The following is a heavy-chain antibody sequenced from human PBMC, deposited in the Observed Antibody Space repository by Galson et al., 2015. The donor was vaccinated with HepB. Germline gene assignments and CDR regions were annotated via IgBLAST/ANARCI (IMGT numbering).Heavy chain of an antibody. Sequence: SLRLSCAASGFTFSSYGMHWVRQAPGKGLEWVAVIWYDGSNKYYADSVKGRFTISRDNSKNTLYLQMNSLRAEDTAVYYCARGPQFDFWSGYRYLDYWGQGTLVTVSS. CDR1: GFTFSSYG. CDR2: IWYDGSNK. V-gene: IGHV3-33*01. D-gene: IGHD3-3*01. J-gene: IGHJ4*02. CDR3: ARGPQFDFWSGYRYLDY.